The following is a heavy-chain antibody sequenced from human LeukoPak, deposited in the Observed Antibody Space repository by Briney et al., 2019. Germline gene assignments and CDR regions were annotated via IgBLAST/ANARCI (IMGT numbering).Heavy chain of an antibody. Sequence: PGGSLRLSCAASGFTFDDYAMHWVRQAPGKGLEWVSGISWNSGSIGYADSVKGRFTISRDNAKNSLYLQMNSLRAEDTALYYCENDHHSGNYYSLYYYYGMDVWGQGTTVTVSS. CDR1: GFTFDDYA. CDR3: ENDHHSGNYYSLYYYYGMDV. CDR2: ISWNSGSI. V-gene: IGHV3-9*01. D-gene: IGHD1-26*01. J-gene: IGHJ6*02.